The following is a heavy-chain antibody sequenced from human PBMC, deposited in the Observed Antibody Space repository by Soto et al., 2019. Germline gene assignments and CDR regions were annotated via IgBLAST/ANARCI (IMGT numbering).Heavy chain of an antibody. CDR2: IWYDGSNK. CDR3: ARPGSVVVVADGLDY. Sequence: QVQLVESGGGVVQPGRSLRLSCAASGFTFSSYGMHWVRQAPGKGLEWVAVIWYDGSNKYYADSVKGRFTISRDNSKNTLYLQMNSLRAEDTAVYYCARPGSVVVVADGLDYWGQGTLVTVSS. V-gene: IGHV3-33*01. J-gene: IGHJ4*02. D-gene: IGHD2-15*01. CDR1: GFTFSSYG.